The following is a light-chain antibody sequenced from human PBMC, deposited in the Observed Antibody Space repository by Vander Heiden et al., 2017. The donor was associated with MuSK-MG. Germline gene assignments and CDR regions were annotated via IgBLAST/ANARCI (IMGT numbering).Light chain of an antibody. CDR3: CYYAGSYTANYV. V-gene: IGLV2-11*01. J-gene: IGLJ1*01. Sequence: QSTLTQPRAVSASPGRSDTISCTGTSSDVGGYNYVSRCQQHPAKAPNRMIYDVSKRPSGVPDRFSGSKSGNTAALTISGLQAEEEADYYCCYYAGSYTANYVFGTGTKVTVL. CDR2: DVS. CDR1: SSDVGGYNY.